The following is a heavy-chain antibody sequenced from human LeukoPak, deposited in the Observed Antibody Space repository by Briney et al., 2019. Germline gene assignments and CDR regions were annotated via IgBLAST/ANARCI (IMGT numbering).Heavy chain of an antibody. CDR1: GFTFSTYT. CDR3: ASARYSEN. Sequence: PGGSLRLSCAASGFTFSTYTMSWVRQAPGKGLEWVSSISSTSSNIYYADSVKGRFTISRDNAKNSLYLQMNSLRAEDTAVYYCASARYSENWGQGTLVTVSS. J-gene: IGHJ4*02. D-gene: IGHD1-26*01. CDR2: ISSTSSNI. V-gene: IGHV3-21*01.